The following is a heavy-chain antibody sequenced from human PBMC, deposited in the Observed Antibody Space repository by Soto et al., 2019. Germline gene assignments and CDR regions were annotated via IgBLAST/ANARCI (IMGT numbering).Heavy chain of an antibody. D-gene: IGHD3-3*01. J-gene: IGHJ6*02. CDR2: IIPIFGTA. CDR3: ARVLRFLEWSWETYGMDV. Sequence: SVKVSCKASGGTVSSYAISWVRQAPGQGLEWMGGIIPIFGTANYAQKFQGRVTITADESTSTAYMELSSLRSEDTAVYYCARVLRFLEWSWETYGMDVWGQGTTVTVSS. CDR1: GGTVSSYA. V-gene: IGHV1-69*13.